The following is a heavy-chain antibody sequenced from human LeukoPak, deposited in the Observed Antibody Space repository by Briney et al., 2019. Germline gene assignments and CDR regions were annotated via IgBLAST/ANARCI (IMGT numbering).Heavy chain of an antibody. J-gene: IGHJ6*02. CDR2: ISNDGSNE. CDR3: AKEVKYYGMDV. CDR1: GFTFSSFG. V-gene: IGHV3-30*18. D-gene: IGHD4-11*01. Sequence: GGSLRLSCAASGFTFSSFGMHWVRQAPGKGLQWVTVISNDGSNEYYADSVKGRFTISRDNSRNTLFLQMNSLRPEDTAIYYCAKEVKYYGMDVWGQGNTVTVSS.